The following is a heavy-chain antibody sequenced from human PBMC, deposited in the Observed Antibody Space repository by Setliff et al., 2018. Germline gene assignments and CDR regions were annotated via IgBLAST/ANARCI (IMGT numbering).Heavy chain of an antibody. CDR1: GYSISSGYY. Sequence: SETLSLTCAVSGYSISSGYYWGWIRQPPGKGLEWIGHIYIGGSANYNPSLKSRVTMSIDTSKNQFSLELNSVTAADMAVYYCAREQWLDPPGYYYMDVWAKGTTVTVSS. CDR3: AREQWLDPPGYYYMDV. V-gene: IGHV4-38-2*02. J-gene: IGHJ6*03. CDR2: IYIGGSA. D-gene: IGHD6-19*01.